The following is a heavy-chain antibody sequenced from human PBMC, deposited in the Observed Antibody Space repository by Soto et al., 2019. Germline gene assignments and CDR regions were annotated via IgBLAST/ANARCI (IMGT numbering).Heavy chain of an antibody. J-gene: IGHJ4*02. Sequence: EVRLLDSRGGLVQPGGSLTLSCAASGFTFSSYAMSWVRQAPGKGLEWVSTLSDTTYYADSVRGRFTISRDNSENTLYLQMNSLRVEDTAVYFCARSLGPSRHFFDHWGQGTLVTASS. CDR2: LSDTT. CDR3: ARSLGPSRHFFDH. D-gene: IGHD3-16*01. V-gene: IGHV3-23*01. CDR1: GFTFSSYA.